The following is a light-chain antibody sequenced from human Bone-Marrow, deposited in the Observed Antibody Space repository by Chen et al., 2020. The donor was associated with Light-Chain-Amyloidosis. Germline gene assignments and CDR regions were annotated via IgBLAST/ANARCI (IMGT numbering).Light chain of an antibody. J-gene: IGKJ4*01. CDR2: AAS. CDR1: QSISTY. V-gene: IGKV1-39*01. Sequence: DIQMTQSPSSLSASIGDRVTLTCRASQSISTYLNWYQQKPGKAPKLLIYAASSLQSGVPSRFSGSGSGTEFTRTISSLQPEDFATYYCQQSYITPQVTFGGGTKVEIK. CDR3: QQSYITPQVT.